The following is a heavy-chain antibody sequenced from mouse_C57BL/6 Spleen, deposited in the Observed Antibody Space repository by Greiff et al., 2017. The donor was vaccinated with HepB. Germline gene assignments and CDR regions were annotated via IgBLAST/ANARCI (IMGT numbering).Heavy chain of an antibody. V-gene: IGHV1-61*01. D-gene: IGHD2-4*01. CDR1: GYTFTSYW. CDR3: ARSVYDYDAYFDY. CDR2: IYPSDSET. J-gene: IGHJ2*01. Sequence: QVQLQQPGAELVRPGSSVKLSCKASGYTFTSYWMDWVKQRPGQGLEWIGNIYPSDSETHYNQKFKDKATLTVDKSSSTAYMQLSSLTSEDSAVYYCARSVYDYDAYFDYWGQGTTLTVSS.